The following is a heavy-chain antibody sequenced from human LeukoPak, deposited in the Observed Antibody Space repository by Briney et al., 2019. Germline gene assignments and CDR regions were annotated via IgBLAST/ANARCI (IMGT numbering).Heavy chain of an antibody. J-gene: IGHJ6*02. Sequence: PGGSLRLSCAASGFTFSSYSMNWVRQATGKGLEWDSSISSSSSYIYYADSVKGRFTISRDNAKNSLYLQMNSLRAEDTAVYYCARDRLEYYYGMDVWGQGTTVTVSS. CDR3: ARDRLEYYYGMDV. D-gene: IGHD6-19*01. CDR2: ISSSSSYI. CDR1: GFTFSSYS. V-gene: IGHV3-21*01.